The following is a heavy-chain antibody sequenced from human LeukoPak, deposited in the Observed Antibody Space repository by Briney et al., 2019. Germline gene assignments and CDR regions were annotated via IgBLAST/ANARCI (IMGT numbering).Heavy chain of an antibody. Sequence: PSETLSLTCTVSGGSIRSSSYYWSWIRQPPGKGLEWIGEINHSGSTNYNPSLKSRVTISVDTSKNQFSLKLSSVTAADTAVYYCARGQGPTPTKWGQGTLVTVSS. J-gene: IGHJ4*02. CDR3: ARGQGPTPTK. V-gene: IGHV4-39*07. CDR1: GGSIRSSSYY. CDR2: INHSGST.